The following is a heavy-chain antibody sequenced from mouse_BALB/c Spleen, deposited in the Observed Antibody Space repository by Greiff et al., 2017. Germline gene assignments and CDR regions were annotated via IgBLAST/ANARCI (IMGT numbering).Heavy chain of an antibody. CDR3: ARNNYDYDGGYAMDY. Sequence: VKVVESGPGLVAPSQSLSITCTVSGFSLTSYGVHWVRQPPGKGLEWLGVIWAGGSTNYNSALMSRLSISKDNSKSQVFLKMNSLQTDDTAMYYCARNNYDYDGGYAMDYWGQGTSVTVSS. V-gene: IGHV2-9*02. J-gene: IGHJ4*01. CDR1: GFSLTSYG. CDR2: IWAGGST. D-gene: IGHD2-4*01.